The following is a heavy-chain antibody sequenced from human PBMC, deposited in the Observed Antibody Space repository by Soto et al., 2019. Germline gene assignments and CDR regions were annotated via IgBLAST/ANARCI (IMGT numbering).Heavy chain of an antibody. CDR2: IYDDGGT. CDR3: ARVVSSGSFTYWFDP. V-gene: IGHV4-30-4*01. J-gene: IGHJ5*02. Sequence: QVQLQESGPGLVKPSQTLSLTCTVSGGSISSYDYYWTWVRQSPGKGLEWFGHIYDDGGTYYKPSRKSRISMSVDTSKNQFSLKLNSVTAADTAVYFCARVVSSGSFTYWFDPWGQGTLVTVSS. D-gene: IGHD3-10*01. CDR1: GGSISSYDYY.